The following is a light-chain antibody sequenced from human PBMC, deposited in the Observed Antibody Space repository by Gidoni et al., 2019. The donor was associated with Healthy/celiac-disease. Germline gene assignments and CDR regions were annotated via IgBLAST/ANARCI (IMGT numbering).Light chain of an antibody. CDR2: QDN. Sequence: SYELTQPPSVSVSPGQTASITCSGDKLGDKYACWYQQKPSQSPVLVIYQDNKRPSGIPERFSGSNSGNTATLTISGTQAMDEADYYCQAWDSSTYVFGTGTKVIVI. CDR1: KLGDKY. V-gene: IGLV3-1*01. J-gene: IGLJ1*01. CDR3: QAWDSSTYV.